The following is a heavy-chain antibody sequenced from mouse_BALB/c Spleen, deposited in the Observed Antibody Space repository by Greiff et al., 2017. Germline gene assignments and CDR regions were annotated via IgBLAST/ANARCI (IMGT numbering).Heavy chain of an antibody. J-gene: IGHJ2*01. Sequence: VKLMESGPGLVAPSQSLSITCTVSGFSLTGYGVNWVRQPPGKGLEWLGMIWGDGSTDYNSALKSRLSISKDNSKSQVFLKMNSLQTDDTARYYCARQPLLLRYYFDYWGQGTTLTVSS. V-gene: IGHV2-6-7*01. CDR3: ARQPLLLRYYFDY. CDR1: GFSLTGYG. CDR2: IWGDGST. D-gene: IGHD1-1*01.